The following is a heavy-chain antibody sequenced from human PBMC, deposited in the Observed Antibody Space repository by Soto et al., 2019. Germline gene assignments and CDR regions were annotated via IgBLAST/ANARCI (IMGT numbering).Heavy chain of an antibody. D-gene: IGHD6-19*01. J-gene: IGHJ4*02. Sequence: QVQLQQWGAGLLKPSETLSLTCAVYGGSFSGYYWSWIRQPPGKGLERIGEINHSGSTNYNPSLKSRVTISVDTSKNQFSLKLSSVTAADTAVYYCARRPGIAVAGTFDYWGQGTLVTVSS. CDR2: INHSGST. V-gene: IGHV4-34*01. CDR3: ARRPGIAVAGTFDY. CDR1: GGSFSGYY.